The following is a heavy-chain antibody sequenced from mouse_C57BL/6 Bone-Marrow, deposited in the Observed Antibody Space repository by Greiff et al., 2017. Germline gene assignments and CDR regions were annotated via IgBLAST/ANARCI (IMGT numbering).Heavy chain of an antibody. CDR2: SNPSTGGT. V-gene: IGHV1-42*01. CDR3: ARFGYDPYYFDY. CDR1: GYSFTGYY. Sequence: VQLQQSGPELVKPGASVKISCKASGYSFTGYYMNWVKQSPEKSLEWIGESNPSTGGTTYNQKFKAKATLTVDKSSSTAYMQLKSLTSEDSAVYYCARFGYDPYYFDYWGQGTTLTVSS. D-gene: IGHD2-2*01. J-gene: IGHJ2*01.